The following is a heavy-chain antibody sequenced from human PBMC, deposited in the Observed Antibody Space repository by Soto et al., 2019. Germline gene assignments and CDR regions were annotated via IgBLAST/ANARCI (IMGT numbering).Heavy chain of an antibody. D-gene: IGHD1-26*01. CDR3: AKRPRALLTFDF. CDR2: VSDSGGTS. V-gene: IGHV3-23*04. CDR1: GFIFSNYV. J-gene: IGHJ4*02. Sequence: EVQLVDSGGGLVQPGGSLRLSCAASGFIFSNYVMSWVRQAPGKGLEWVSSVSDSGGTSYYADSVKGRFTISRDNSKNALYLQMNSLRADDTAIYSWAKRPRALLTFDFWGQGTLVTVSS.